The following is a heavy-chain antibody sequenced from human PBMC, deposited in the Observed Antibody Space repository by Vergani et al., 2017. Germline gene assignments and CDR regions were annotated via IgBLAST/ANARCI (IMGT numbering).Heavy chain of an antibody. J-gene: IGHJ4*02. D-gene: IGHD3-22*01. CDR2: IHPADSDT. CDR3: ARLYGRDSSGSKYFDY. V-gene: IGHV5-51*01. CDR1: GYSFTNYW. Sequence: EVQLVESGGGLVKPGESLKISCQISGYSFTNYWIGWVRQMPGKGLEWMGIIHPADSDTRYSPSFQGQVTISVDKSISTAYLQRSSLTASDSAMYYCARLYGRDSSGSKYFDYWGQGTLVTVSS.